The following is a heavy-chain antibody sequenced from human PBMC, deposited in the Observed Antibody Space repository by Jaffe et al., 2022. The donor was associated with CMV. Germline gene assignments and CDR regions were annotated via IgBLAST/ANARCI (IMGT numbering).Heavy chain of an antibody. V-gene: IGHV3-21*01. Sequence: EVQLVESGGGLVKPGGSLRLSCAASGFTFSSYSMNWVRQAPGKGLEWVSSISSSSSYIYYADSVKGRFTISRDNAKNSLYLQMNSLRAEDTAVYYCARDARYSQLERPRSGFDYWGQGTLVTVSS. CDR3: ARDARYSQLERPRSGFDY. CDR1: GFTFSSYS. J-gene: IGHJ4*02. D-gene: IGHD1-1*01. CDR2: ISSSSSYI.